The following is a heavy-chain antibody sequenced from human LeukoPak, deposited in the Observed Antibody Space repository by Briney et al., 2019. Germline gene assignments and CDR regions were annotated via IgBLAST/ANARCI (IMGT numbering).Heavy chain of an antibody. CDR2: INHSGST. V-gene: IGHV4-34*01. J-gene: IGHJ3*02. CDR1: GGSFSGYY. Sequence: SETLSLTCAVYGGSFSGYYWSWIRQPPGKGLEWIGEINHSGSTNYNPSLKSRVTTSVDTSKNQFSLKLSSVTAADTAVYYCARAPWIYGSGSYYDAFDIWGQGTMVTVSS. D-gene: IGHD3-10*01. CDR3: ARAPWIYGSGSYYDAFDI.